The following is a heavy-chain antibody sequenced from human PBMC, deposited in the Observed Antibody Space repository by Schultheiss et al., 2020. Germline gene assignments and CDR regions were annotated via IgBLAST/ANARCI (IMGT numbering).Heavy chain of an antibody. CDR3: ARDYLDSGPGIAVAGTSGWFDP. J-gene: IGHJ5*02. V-gene: IGHV3-72*01. Sequence: GESLRLSCAASGFTFSDHYMDWVRQAPGKGLEWVGRTRNKANSYTTEYAASVKGRFTISRDDSKNSLYLQMNSLKTEDTAVYYCARDYLDSGPGIAVAGTSGWFDPWGQGTLVTVSS. CDR2: TRNKANSYTT. D-gene: IGHD6-19*01. CDR1: GFTFSDHY.